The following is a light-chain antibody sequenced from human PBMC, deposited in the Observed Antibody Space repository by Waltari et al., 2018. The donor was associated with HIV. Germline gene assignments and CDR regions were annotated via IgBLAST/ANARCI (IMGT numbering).Light chain of an antibody. CDR2: GKN. J-gene: IGLJ3*02. V-gene: IGLV3-19*01. CDR1: SLRSYY. CDR3: NSRDSSGNHLV. Sequence: SSELTQDPAVSVALGQTVRITCQGDSLRSYYASWYQQKPGQAPVLVNYGKNNRPPGIPDRFSGSSSGNTASLTITGAQAEDEADYYCNSRDSSGNHLVFGGGTKLTVL.